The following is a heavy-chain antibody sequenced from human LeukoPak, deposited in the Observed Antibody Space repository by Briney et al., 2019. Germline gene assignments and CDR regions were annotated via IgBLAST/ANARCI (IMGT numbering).Heavy chain of an antibody. J-gene: IGHJ4*02. Sequence: PGRSLRLSCAASGFTFSSYAMHWVRQAPGKGLEWVAVISYDGSNKYYADSVKGRFTISRDNSKNTLYLQMNSLRAEDTAVYYCARVGGWYPEDYFDYWGQGTLVTVSS. CDR1: GFTFSSYA. CDR3: ARVGGWYPEDYFDY. D-gene: IGHD6-19*01. V-gene: IGHV3-30-3*01. CDR2: ISYDGSNK.